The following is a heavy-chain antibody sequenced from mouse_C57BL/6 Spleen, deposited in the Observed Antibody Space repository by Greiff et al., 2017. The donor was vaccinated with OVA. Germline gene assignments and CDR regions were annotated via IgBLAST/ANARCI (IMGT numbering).Heavy chain of an antibody. CDR1: GYTFTSYW. Sequence: QVQLQQPGAELVRPGSSVKLSCKASGYTFTSYWMDWVKQRPGQGLEWIGNIYPSDSETHYNQKFKDKATLTVDKSSSTAYMQLSRLTSEDSAVYYCARRGSYDYDGLYAMDYWGQGTSVTVSS. V-gene: IGHV1-61*01. CDR3: ARRGSYDYDGLYAMDY. CDR2: IYPSDSET. J-gene: IGHJ4*01. D-gene: IGHD2-4*01.